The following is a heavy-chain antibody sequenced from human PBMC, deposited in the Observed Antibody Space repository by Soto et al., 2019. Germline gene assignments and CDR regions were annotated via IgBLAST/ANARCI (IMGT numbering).Heavy chain of an antibody. CDR1: GFSLNSTAVG. J-gene: IGHJ4*02. Sequence: QITLKESGPTLVKPTQTLTLTCTFSGFSLNSTAVGVNWIRQPPGTALEWLALIYWNDDNHYSPSLRSRLTITKDTSKIQVVLTMTNMDPMDTATYYCAHGSGWLSDYWGQGTLVTVSS. D-gene: IGHD6-19*01. CDR3: AHGSGWLSDY. V-gene: IGHV2-5*01. CDR2: IYWNDDN.